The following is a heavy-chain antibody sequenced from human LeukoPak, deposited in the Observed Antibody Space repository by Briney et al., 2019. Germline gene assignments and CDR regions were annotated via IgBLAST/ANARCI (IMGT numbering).Heavy chain of an antibody. CDR2: ISGSGGST. CDR1: GFTFSSYA. V-gene: IGHV3-23*01. CDR3: ARDIAAPGSY. D-gene: IGHD6-13*01. J-gene: IGHJ4*02. Sequence: PGGSLRLSCAASGFTFSSYAMSWVRQAPGKGLEWVSAISGSGGSTYYADSVKGRFTISRDNAKNSLYLQINSLRAEDTAVYYCARDIAAPGSYWGQGTLVTVSS.